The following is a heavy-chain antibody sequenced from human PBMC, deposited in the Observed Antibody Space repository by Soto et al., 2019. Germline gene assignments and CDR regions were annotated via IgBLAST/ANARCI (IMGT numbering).Heavy chain of an antibody. D-gene: IGHD6-6*01. CDR1: GGSISSGGYY. CDR2: NYYSGIT. CDR3: ARGSSIAGLYYGMDV. J-gene: IGHJ6*02. V-gene: IGHV4-31*03. Sequence: QVQLQESGPGLVKPSQTLSLTCTVSGGSISSGGYYWTWIRQHPGKGLEWIGYNYYSGITYYNPSPKSRVTISLDTSKNQFSLKLSSVTAADTAVYYCARGSSIAGLYYGMDVWGQGTTVTVSS.